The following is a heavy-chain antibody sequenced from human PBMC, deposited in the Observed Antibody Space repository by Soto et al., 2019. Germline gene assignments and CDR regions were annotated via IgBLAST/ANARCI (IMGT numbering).Heavy chain of an antibody. V-gene: IGHV3-53*01. Sequence: EVQLVESGGGLIQPGGSLRLSCAPSGFSVSNNYMSWVRQAPGKGLEWVSVIYNGDNTYYADSVKGRFTISRDNSRNTLYLQMNRLRVEDTAMYYCARVTTVVPTLDYWGQGTLVTVSS. CDR3: ARVTTVVPTLDY. CDR2: IYNGDNT. J-gene: IGHJ4*02. D-gene: IGHD2-21*01. CDR1: GFSVSNNY.